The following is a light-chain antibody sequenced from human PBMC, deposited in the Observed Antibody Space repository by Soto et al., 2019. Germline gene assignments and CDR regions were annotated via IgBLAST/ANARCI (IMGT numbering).Light chain of an antibody. CDR2: DVS. J-gene: IGLJ1*01. Sequence: QSVLTQPASVSGSPGQSITISCTGTSSDVGAYNSVSWYQQHPGKVPKLMIYDVSNRPSGVSNRFSGSKSGNTASLTISGLQAEDEADYYCSSYTTGNTYVFGGGTRSPS. V-gene: IGLV2-14*01. CDR3: SSYTTGNTYV. CDR1: SSDVGAYNS.